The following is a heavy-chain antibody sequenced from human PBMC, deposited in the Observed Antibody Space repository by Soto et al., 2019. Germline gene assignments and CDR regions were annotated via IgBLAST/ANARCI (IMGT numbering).Heavy chain of an antibody. CDR2: IYWDDDK. V-gene: IGHV2-5*02. CDR1: GFSLSTSGVG. J-gene: IGHJ4*02. D-gene: IGHD2-15*01. CDR3: AHDLRLGYCSGGSCPGYFDY. Sequence: SGPTLVNPTQTLTLTCTFSGFSLSTSGVGVGWIRQPPGKALEWLALIYWDDDKRYSPSLKSRLTITKDTSKNQVVLTMTNMDPVDTATYYCAHDLRLGYCSGGSCPGYFDYWGQGTLVTVS.